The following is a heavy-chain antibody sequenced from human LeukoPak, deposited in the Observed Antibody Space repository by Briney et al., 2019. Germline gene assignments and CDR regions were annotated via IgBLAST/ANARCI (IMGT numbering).Heavy chain of an antibody. CDR2: IYYSGTS. V-gene: IGHV4-59*08. D-gene: IGHD2/OR15-2a*01. CDR3: ARLVRYCDSSTCYVIPDWDY. Sequence: PSETLSLTCTVSGDSVTTYYWSWIRQSPGKGLEWIGYIYYSGTSKYNPSLKSRVALSIDTSKNQFSLELSSVTAADTAVYYCARLVRYCDSSTCYVIPDWDYWGQGALVTVSS. J-gene: IGHJ4*02. CDR1: GDSVTTYY.